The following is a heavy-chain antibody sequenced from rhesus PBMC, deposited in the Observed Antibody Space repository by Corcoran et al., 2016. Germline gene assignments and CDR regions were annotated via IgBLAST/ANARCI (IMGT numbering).Heavy chain of an antibody. J-gene: IGHJ4*01. D-gene: IGHD4-29*01. Sequence: EVQLVQSGAEVKRPGESLTISCKTSGYSFTSYWISWVRQMPGKGLERMGTIDPSDSDNRYSPSVQGQVTISADKSISTAYLQWSSLKASDSATYYCAKEDGSSFFDYWGQGVLVTVSS. CDR2: IDPSDSDN. CDR3: AKEDGSSFFDY. CDR1: GYSFTSYW. V-gene: IGHV5-2*01.